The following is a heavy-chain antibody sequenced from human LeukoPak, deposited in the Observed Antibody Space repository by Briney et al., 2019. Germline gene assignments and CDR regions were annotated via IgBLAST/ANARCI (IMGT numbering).Heavy chain of an antibody. CDR2: ISGYNGNT. CDR3: ARDTSIAVAAAQH. V-gene: IGHV1-18*04. CDR1: GYTFLDYG. J-gene: IGHJ1*01. D-gene: IGHD6-19*01. Sequence: ASAKVSCKASGYTFLDYGSSWVRQAPGQGLEWMGWISGYNGNTKYAQKFQGRVTMTTDTPTSTAYLELRSLRSDDTAVYYCARDTSIAVAAAQHWGQGTLVTVSS.